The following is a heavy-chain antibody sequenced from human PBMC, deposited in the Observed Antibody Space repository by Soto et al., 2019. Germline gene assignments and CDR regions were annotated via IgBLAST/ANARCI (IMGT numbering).Heavy chain of an antibody. J-gene: IGHJ4*02. CDR2: IVVGSGKT. CDR3: AADYDILTDYYSGKTKFDY. D-gene: IGHD3-9*01. V-gene: IGHV1-58*01. CDR1: GFTFNRSA. Sequence: SVKVSCKAPGFTFNRSAVQWVRQARGQRLEWIGWIVVGSGKTNYAQKFQERVTITRDMLTSTAYMELSSLRSEDTAVYYCAADYDILTDYYSGKTKFDYWGQGTLVTVS.